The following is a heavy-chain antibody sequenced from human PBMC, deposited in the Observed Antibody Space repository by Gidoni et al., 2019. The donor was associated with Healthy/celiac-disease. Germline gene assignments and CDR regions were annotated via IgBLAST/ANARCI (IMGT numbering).Heavy chain of an antibody. V-gene: IGHV1-69*01. J-gene: IGHJ6*02. Sequence: QVQLVQSGAEVKKPGSSVKVSCKASGRTFSSYAISWVRQAPGQGLEWMGGIIPIFGTANYAQKFQGRVTITADESTSTAYMELSSLRSEDTAVYYCATPYDFWSGYAAYYYGMDVWGQGTTVTVSS. CDR1: GRTFSSYA. D-gene: IGHD3-3*01. CDR3: ATPYDFWSGYAAYYYGMDV. CDR2: IIPIFGTA.